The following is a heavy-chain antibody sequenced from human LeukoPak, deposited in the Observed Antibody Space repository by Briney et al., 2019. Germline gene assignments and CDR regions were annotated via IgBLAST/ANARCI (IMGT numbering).Heavy chain of an antibody. CDR1: GFTFSDYY. V-gene: IGHV3-11*05. CDR2: ISSSSSYT. D-gene: IGHD1-26*01. CDR3: ARGSLLTPLDY. J-gene: IGHJ4*02. Sequence: GESLRLSCAASGFTFSDYYMTWIRLAPGKGLEWVSSISSSSSYTNYADSVKGRFTISRDNAKNSLYLQMNSLRAEDTAVYYCARGSLLTPLDYWGQGTLVTVSS.